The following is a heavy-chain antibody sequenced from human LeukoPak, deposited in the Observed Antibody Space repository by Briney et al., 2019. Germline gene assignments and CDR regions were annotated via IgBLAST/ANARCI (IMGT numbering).Heavy chain of an antibody. V-gene: IGHV3-7*01. Sequence: GGSLRLSCAASGFTFSTYWMGWVRQAPGKGLEWVAKIKPDGSEKDHVDSVKGRFTISRDNAKNSLYPQLNSLRAEDTAVYYCARSRFYFDYWGQGTLVTVSS. CDR2: IKPDGSEK. CDR3: ARSRFYFDY. J-gene: IGHJ4*02. CDR1: GFTFSTYW.